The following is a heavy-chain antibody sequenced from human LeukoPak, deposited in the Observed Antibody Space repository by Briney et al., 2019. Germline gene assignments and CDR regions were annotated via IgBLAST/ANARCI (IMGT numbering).Heavy chain of an antibody. CDR1: GYTLTELS. J-gene: IGHJ4*02. CDR3: ATAVWNYYDSSGYPPDY. CDR2: FDPEDGET. Sequence: GASVKVSCKVSGYTLTELSMHWVLQAPGNGLEWMGGFDPEDGETIYAQKFQGRVTMTEDTSTDTAYMELSSLRSEDTAVYYCATAVWNYYDSSGYPPDYWGQGTLVTVSS. D-gene: IGHD3-22*01. V-gene: IGHV1-24*01.